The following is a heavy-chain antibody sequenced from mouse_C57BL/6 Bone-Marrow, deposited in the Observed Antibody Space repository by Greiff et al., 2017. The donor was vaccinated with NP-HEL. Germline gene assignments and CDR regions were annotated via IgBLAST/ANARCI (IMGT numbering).Heavy chain of an antibody. J-gene: IGHJ2*01. Sequence: QVQLQQSGAELVRPGASVKMSCKASGYTFTSYNMHWVKQTPRQGLEWIGAIYPGNGDTSYNQKFKGKATLTVDKSSSTAYMQLSSLTSEDSAVYFCARSFITTVVADYFDYWGQGTTLTVSS. D-gene: IGHD1-1*01. CDR2: IYPGNGDT. CDR1: GYTFTSYN. V-gene: IGHV1-12*01. CDR3: ARSFITTVVADYFDY.